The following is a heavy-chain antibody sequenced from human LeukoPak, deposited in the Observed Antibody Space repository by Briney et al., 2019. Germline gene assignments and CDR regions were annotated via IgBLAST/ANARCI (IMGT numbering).Heavy chain of an antibody. J-gene: IGHJ4*02. V-gene: IGHV1-46*01. Sequence: GASVKVSCKASGYSFSAYYMHWVRQAPGQGLEWMGVINPSGGSTSYALKFQDRVTVSRDTSTSTVYIELTSLRSDDTAVYFCATSGSYHKYYFDYWGQGTLVTVSS. D-gene: IGHD1-26*01. CDR1: GYSFSAYY. CDR3: ATSGSYHKYYFDY. CDR2: INPSGGST.